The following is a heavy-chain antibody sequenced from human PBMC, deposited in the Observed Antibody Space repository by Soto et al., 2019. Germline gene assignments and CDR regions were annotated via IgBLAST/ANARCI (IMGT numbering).Heavy chain of an antibody. CDR1: GGTFSSYA. V-gene: IGHV1-69*13. D-gene: IGHD1-1*01. J-gene: IGHJ4*02. Sequence: ASVKVSCKASGGTFSSYAISWVRQAPGQGLEWMGGIIPIFGTANYAQKFQGRVTITADESTSTAYMELSSLRSEDTAVYYCARDNGYKWTFDYWGQGTLVTVSS. CDR2: IIPIFGTA. CDR3: ARDNGYKWTFDY.